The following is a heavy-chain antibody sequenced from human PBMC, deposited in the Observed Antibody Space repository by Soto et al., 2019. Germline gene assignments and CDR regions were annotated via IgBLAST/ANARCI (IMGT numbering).Heavy chain of an antibody. CDR1: GFTFRSYA. D-gene: IGHD1-1*01. CDR2: IRGSGDST. CDR3: AKYEADWNYFDS. V-gene: IGHV3-23*01. Sequence: EVQLLESGGGLVQPGGSLRLSCAASGFTFRSYAMSWVRQAPGKGLDWVAAIRGSGDSTYYADSVKGRFTISRDNSKNTLFLQMNSMITEDTALYYCAKYEADWNYFDSRGEGTLVTVST. J-gene: IGHJ4*02.